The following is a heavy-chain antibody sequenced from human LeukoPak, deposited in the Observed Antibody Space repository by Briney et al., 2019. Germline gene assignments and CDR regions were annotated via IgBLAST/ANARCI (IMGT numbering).Heavy chain of an antibody. D-gene: IGHD5-12*01. V-gene: IGHV4-30-2*01. CDR2: IYHSGST. CDR1: GGSISSGGYY. Sequence: SETLSLTCTVSGGSISSGGYYWSWIRQPPGKGLEWIGYIYHSGSTYYNPSLKSRVTISVDRSKNQFSLKLSSVTAADTAVYYCARRTGAWQAIFYYWGQGTLVTVSS. J-gene: IGHJ4*02. CDR3: ARRTGAWQAIFYY.